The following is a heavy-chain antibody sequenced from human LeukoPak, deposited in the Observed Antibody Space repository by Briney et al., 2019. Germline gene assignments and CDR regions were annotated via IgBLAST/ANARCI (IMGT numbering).Heavy chain of an antibody. Sequence: SETLSLTCTVSGGSISSGGYYWSWIRQPPGKGLEWIGSLYYSGSTYYNPSLRSRVTISEDTSKNQFSLKLSSVTAADTAVYFCTFNLGSGSYAFDIWGQGTMVTVSS. J-gene: IGHJ3*02. CDR1: GGSISSGGYY. V-gene: IGHV4-39*07. CDR3: TFNLGSGSYAFDI. D-gene: IGHD3-10*01. CDR2: LYYSGST.